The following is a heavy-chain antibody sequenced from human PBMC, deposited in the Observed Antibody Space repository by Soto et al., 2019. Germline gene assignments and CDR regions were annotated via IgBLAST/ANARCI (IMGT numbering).Heavy chain of an antibody. J-gene: IGHJ3*02. CDR3: ARDKMLWFGELFGGAFEI. D-gene: IGHD3-10*01. Sequence: QVQLVQSGAEVKKPGASVKVSCKASGYTFTSYGISWVRQAPGQGLEWMGWISAYNGNTNYAQKLQGRVTMTTDTSTSTAYMELRSLRSDDTAVYYCARDKMLWFGELFGGAFEIWGQGTMVTVSS. CDR2: ISAYNGNT. CDR1: GYTFTSYG. V-gene: IGHV1-18*01.